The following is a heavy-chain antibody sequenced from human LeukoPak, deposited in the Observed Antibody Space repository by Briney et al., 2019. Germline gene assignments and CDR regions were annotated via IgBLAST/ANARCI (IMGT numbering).Heavy chain of an antibody. V-gene: IGHV3-7*01. D-gene: IGHD3-22*01. Sequence: GGSLRLSCAASGFTFSSYWMSWVRQAPGKGLEWVANIKQDGSEKYYVDSVKGRFTISRDNAKNSLYLQMNSLRAEDTAVYYCARVETNHYYDSSGYLGYWGQGTLVIVSS. CDR3: ARVETNHYYDSSGYLGY. CDR1: GFTFSSYW. J-gene: IGHJ4*02. CDR2: IKQDGSEK.